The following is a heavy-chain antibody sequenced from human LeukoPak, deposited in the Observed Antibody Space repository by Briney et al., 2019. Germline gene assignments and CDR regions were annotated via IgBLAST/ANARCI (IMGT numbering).Heavy chain of an antibody. CDR2: IRSKAYGGTT. CDR1: GFTFSSYA. Sequence: QPGGSLRLSCAASGFTFSSYAMSWVRQAPGKGLEWVGFIRSKAYGGTTEYAASVKGRFTISRDDSKSIAYLQMNSLKTEDTAVYYCTTYYYGSFDYWGQGTLVTVSS. J-gene: IGHJ4*02. V-gene: IGHV3-49*04. D-gene: IGHD3-10*01. CDR3: TTYYYGSFDY.